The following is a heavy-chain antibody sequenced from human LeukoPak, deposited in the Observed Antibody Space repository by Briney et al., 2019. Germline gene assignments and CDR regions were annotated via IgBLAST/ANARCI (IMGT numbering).Heavy chain of an antibody. CDR1: GFTFDDYA. D-gene: IGHD6-19*01. CDR3: AKDVEDGIAVAGTLDY. V-gene: IGHV3-43*02. CDR2: ISGDGGST. J-gene: IGHJ4*02. Sequence: GSLRLSCAASGFTFDDYAMHWVRQAPGKGLEWVSLISGDGGSTYYADSVKGRFTISRDNSKNSLYLQMNSLRTEDIALYYCAKDVEDGIAVAGTLDYWGQGTLVTVSS.